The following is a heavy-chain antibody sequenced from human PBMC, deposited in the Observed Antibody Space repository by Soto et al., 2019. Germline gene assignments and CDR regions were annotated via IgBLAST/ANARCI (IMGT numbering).Heavy chain of an antibody. D-gene: IGHD6-13*01. CDR3: VRRGFSSSWGYWYFDL. Sequence: QVHLVQSGAEVKKPGASVKVSCKASGYTFTSYDINWVRQATGQGLEWMGWMNPNSGNTGYAQKFQGRVTMTSNTSISTADMELSSLRAEDTAVYYCVRRGFSSSWGYWYFDLWGRCTLVTVSS. CDR1: GYTFTSYD. CDR2: MNPNSGNT. J-gene: IGHJ2*01. V-gene: IGHV1-8*01.